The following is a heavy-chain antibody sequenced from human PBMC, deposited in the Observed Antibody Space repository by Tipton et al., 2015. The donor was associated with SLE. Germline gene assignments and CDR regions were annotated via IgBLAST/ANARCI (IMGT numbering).Heavy chain of an antibody. J-gene: IGHJ4*02. D-gene: IGHD6-19*01. CDR1: GFTFTSYG. Sequence: QVQLVQSGAEVKKPGASVKVSCKASGFTFTSYGISWVRQAPGQGLEWMGWISAYNGNTDYAQKLQGRVTMTTDTSTSTAYMELRSLRSEDTAVYYCAIAEAGTLFFDYWGQGALVTVSS. CDR3: AIAEAGTLFFDY. CDR2: ISAYNGNT. V-gene: IGHV1-18*01.